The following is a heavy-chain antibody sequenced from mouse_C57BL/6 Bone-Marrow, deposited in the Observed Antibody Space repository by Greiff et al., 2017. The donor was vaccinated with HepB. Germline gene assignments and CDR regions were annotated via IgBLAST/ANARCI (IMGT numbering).Heavy chain of an antibody. CDR3: ARDRTYFDV. V-gene: IGHV5-16*01. CDR2: INYDGSST. J-gene: IGHJ1*03. CDR1: GFTFSDYY. Sequence: EVMLVESEGGLVQPGSSMKLSCTASGFTFSDYYMAWVRQVPEKGLEWVANINYDGSSTYYLDSLKSRFIISRDNAKNILYLQMSSLKSEDTATYYCARDRTYFDVWGTGTTVTVSS.